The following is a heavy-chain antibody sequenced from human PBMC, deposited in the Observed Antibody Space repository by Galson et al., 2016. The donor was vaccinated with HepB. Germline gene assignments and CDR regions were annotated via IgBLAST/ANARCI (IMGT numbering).Heavy chain of an antibody. Sequence: SVKVSCKASGYIFTSYYIHWVRQAPGQGPERMGIISPSGGRTNFAQKFQGRVNMTRDTSRSTVYMELSGLRSEDTGLYFCARDHGFNTGPLDVWGQGTMVTVSS. CDR1: GYIFTSYY. CDR2: ISPSGGRT. J-gene: IGHJ3*01. CDR3: ARDHGFNTGPLDV. V-gene: IGHV1-46*01. D-gene: IGHD2-8*02.